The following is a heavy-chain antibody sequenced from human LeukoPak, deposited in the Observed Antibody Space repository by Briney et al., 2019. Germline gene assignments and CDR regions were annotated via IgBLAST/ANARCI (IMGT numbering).Heavy chain of an antibody. CDR2: IYYSGST. CDR3: ARVPYSGYDWSFYFDY. J-gene: IGHJ4*02. D-gene: IGHD5-12*01. V-gene: IGHV4-59*01. Sequence: QTSETLSLTCAVYGGSFSGYYWSWIRQPPGKGLEWIGYIYYSGSTNYNPSLKSRVTISVDTSKNQFSLKLSSVTAADTAVYYCARVPYSGYDWSFYFDYWGQGTLVTVSS. CDR1: GGSFSGYY.